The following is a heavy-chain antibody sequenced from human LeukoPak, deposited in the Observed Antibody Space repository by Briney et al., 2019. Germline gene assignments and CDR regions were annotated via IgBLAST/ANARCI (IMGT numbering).Heavy chain of an antibody. CDR3: VREPSSISSTDY. J-gene: IGHJ4*02. CDR1: GDSIRSSLYY. CDR2: IYYNGNT. Sequence: SETLSLTCTVSGDSIRSSLYYWGWIRQPPGKGLEWIASIYYNGNTYYNPSLKSRVTISLDTSKNRFSLKLSSVTAADTAVYYCVREPSSISSTDYWGQGTLVTASS. V-gene: IGHV4-39*07. D-gene: IGHD6-6*01.